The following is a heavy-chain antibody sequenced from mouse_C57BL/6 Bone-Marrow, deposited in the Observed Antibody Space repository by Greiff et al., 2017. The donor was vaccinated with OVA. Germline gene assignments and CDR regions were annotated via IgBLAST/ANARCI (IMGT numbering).Heavy chain of an antibody. Sequence: VQLQQSGAELVRPGTSVKVSCKASGYAFTNYLIEWVKQRPGQGLEWIGVLNPGSGGTNYNEKFKGKATLTADKSSSTAYMQLSSLTSEDAAVYFCARLVAYAMDYWGQGTSVTVSS. CDR2: LNPGSGGT. CDR1: GYAFTNYL. V-gene: IGHV1-54*01. J-gene: IGHJ4*01. CDR3: ARLVAYAMDY.